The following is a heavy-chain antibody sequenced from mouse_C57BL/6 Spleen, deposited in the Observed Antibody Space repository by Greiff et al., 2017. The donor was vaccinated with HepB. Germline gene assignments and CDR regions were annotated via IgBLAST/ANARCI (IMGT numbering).Heavy chain of an antibody. CDR1: GFTFSSYA. CDR2: ISDGGSYT. J-gene: IGHJ1*03. D-gene: IGHD2-4*01. Sequence: EVHLVESGGGLVKPGGSLKLSCAASGFTFSSYAMSWVRQTPEKRLEWVATISDGGSYTYYPENVKGRFTIARDNAKNNLYLQMSHLKSEDTAMYYCARDRGYDYDGYFDVWGTGTTVTVSS. CDR3: ARDRGYDYDGYFDV. V-gene: IGHV5-4*01.